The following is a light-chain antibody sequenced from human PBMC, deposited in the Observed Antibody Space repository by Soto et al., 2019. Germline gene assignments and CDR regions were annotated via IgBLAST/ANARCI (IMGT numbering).Light chain of an antibody. CDR2: ASS. Sequence: DIQMTQSPSSLSASVGDRVTITCRASQSISFYLNWYQQKPGKAPRRLIYASSNLQRGVPSRFSASGSGTEFTLTLSSLQPEDFATYYCQQGYSTPGTFGQGTKVEIK. CDR1: QSISFY. V-gene: IGKV1-39*01. CDR3: QQGYSTPGT. J-gene: IGKJ1*01.